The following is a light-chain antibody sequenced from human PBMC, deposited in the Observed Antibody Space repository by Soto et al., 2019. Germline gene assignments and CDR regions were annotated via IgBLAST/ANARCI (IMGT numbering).Light chain of an antibody. CDR3: QQRSNWLET. CDR1: QSVSSY. CDR2: DAS. J-gene: IGKJ3*01. Sequence: EIVLTQSPATLSLSPGERATLSCRASQSVSSYLAWYQQKPGQAPRLLIYDASNRATGIPARFSGSGSGTDFTLTISSLEPEDFAVYYCQQRSNWLETFXPGTKVDIK. V-gene: IGKV3-11*01.